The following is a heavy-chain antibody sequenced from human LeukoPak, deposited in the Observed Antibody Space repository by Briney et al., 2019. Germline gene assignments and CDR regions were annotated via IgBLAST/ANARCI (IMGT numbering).Heavy chain of an antibody. CDR3: AHDYGDYYFDY. Sequence: NSSQTLSLTCAVSGGSISSGGYSWSWIRQPPGKGLEWIGYIYHSGSTYYNPSLKSRVTISVDRSKNQFSLKLSSVTAADTAVYARAHDYGDYYFDYWGQGTLVTVSS. V-gene: IGHV4-30-2*01. J-gene: IGHJ4*02. D-gene: IGHD4-17*01. CDR2: IYHSGST. CDR1: GGSISSGGYS.